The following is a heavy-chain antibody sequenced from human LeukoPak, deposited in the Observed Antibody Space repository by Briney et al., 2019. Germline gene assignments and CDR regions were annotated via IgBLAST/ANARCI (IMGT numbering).Heavy chain of an antibody. CDR2: ISSSSSTI. V-gene: IGHV3-48*02. J-gene: IGHJ4*02. CDR1: GFTFSDYS. CDR3: ARGLPSFDY. Sequence: GGSLRLSCAASGFTFSDYSMNWVRQAPGKGLEWVSYISSSSSTIYYADSVKGRFTISRDNAKNSLYLQMNSLGDEDTAVYYCARGLPSFDYWGQGTLVTVSS. D-gene: IGHD5-18*01.